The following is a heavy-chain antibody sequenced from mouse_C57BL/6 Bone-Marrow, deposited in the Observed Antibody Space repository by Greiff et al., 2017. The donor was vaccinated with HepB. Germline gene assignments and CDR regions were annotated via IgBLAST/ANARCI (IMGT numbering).Heavy chain of an antibody. D-gene: IGHD1-1*01. CDR2: TFYSGIT. J-gene: IGHJ1*03. CDR3: ARETYYGSSYGGYWYFDV. Sequence: EVQLQQSGPSLVRPSQTLSLTCTVTGFSINSDCYWIWIRQFPGNKLEYIGYTFYSGITYYNPSLESRTYITRDTSKNQFSLKLSSVTTEDTATYYCARETYYGSSYGGYWYFDVWGTGTTVTVSS. V-gene: IGHV3-3*01. CDR1: GFSINSDCY.